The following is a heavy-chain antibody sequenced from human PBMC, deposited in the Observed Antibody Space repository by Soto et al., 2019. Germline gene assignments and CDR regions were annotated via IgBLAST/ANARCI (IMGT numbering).Heavy chain of an antibody. CDR3: ARDPHEFWTSYWFDP. J-gene: IGHJ5*02. Sequence: GASVKVSCKTSGYTFNTYGINWVRQAPGQGLELMGWISAYDGKTTYAEKFQGRVTTTTDTSTSTAYMELRSLRSDDTAIYCCARDPHEFWTSYWFDPWGQGTPVTVSS. CDR1: GYTFNTYG. CDR2: ISAYDGKT. V-gene: IGHV1-18*01. D-gene: IGHD3-3*01.